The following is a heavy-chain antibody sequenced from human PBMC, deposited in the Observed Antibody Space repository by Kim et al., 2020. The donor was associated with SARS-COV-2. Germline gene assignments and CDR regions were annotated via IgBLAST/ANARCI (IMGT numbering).Heavy chain of an antibody. J-gene: IGHJ4*02. CDR1: GFTFSNYG. D-gene: IGHD6-13*01. CDR3: AREEQQDLSSIWSTDYFDY. V-gene: IGHV3-33*01. Sequence: GGSLRLSCAASGFTFSNYGMHWVRQAPGKGLEWVAVIWYDGSNKYYADSVKGRFTISRDNSKNTLYLQMNSLRAEDTAVYYCAREEQQDLSSIWSTDYFDYWGQGTLVTVSS. CDR2: IWYDGSNK.